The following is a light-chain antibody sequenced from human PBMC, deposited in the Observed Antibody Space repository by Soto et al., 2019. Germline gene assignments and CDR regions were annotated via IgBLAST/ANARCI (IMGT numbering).Light chain of an antibody. Sequence: EVVLTQSPGTLSLSPGERATLSCRASLSISNYLAWYQQKPGQAPRLLIYDASSRATGIPDRFSGSASGTEFTLTISRLEPADFAAYSCQQYGSSRRTFGQGTKVEIK. V-gene: IGKV3-20*01. J-gene: IGKJ1*01. CDR1: LSISNY. CDR3: QQYGSSRRT. CDR2: DAS.